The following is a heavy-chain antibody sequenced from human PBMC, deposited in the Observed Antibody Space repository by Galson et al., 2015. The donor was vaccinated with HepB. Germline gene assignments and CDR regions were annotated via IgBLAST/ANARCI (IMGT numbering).Heavy chain of an antibody. CDR3: ARDEHSYGYHPDY. CDR2: ISYDGSNK. J-gene: IGHJ4*02. D-gene: IGHD5-18*01. V-gene: IGHV3-30-3*01. CDR1: GFTFSSYA. Sequence: SLRLSCAASGFTFSSYAMHWVRQAPGKGLEWVAVISYDGSNKYYADSVKGRFTISRDNSKNTLYLQMNSLRAEDTAVYYCARDEHSYGYHPDYWGQGTLVTVSS.